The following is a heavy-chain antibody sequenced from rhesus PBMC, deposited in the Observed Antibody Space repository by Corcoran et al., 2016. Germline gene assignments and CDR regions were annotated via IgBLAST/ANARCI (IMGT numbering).Heavy chain of an antibody. Sequence: QVTLKESGPALVKPTQTLTLTCTFSGFSLSTSGMRVSWLRPPPGKALELLERIDWDNDKYNSTSLKSRLTISKDTSKNQVVLTMTNMDPVDTATYYCARRRSLDVWGRGVLVTVSS. CDR1: GFSLSTSGMR. V-gene: IGHV2S2*01. CDR2: IDWDNDK. CDR3: ARRRSLDV. J-gene: IGHJ5-2*02. D-gene: IGHD5-24*01.